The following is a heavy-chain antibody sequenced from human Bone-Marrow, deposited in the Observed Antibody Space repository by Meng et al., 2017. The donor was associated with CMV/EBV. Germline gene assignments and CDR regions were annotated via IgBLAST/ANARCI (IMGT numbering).Heavy chain of an antibody. CDR2: INPSSGGT. D-gene: IGHD3-3*01. CDR3: ARAHPYDFWSGWV. CDR1: GYTFTGYY. J-gene: IGHJ6*02. V-gene: IGHV1-2*02. Sequence: ASVKVSCKASGYTFTGYYMHWVRQAPGQGPEWMGWINPSSGGTKNAQKFQGRVTMTRDTSISTAYMELSRLRSDDTAVYFCARAHPYDFWSGWVWGQGTTVTVSS.